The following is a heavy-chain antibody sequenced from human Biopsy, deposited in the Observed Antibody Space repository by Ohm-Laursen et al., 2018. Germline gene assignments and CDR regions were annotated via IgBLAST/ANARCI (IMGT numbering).Heavy chain of an antibody. D-gene: IGHD3-16*01. CDR1: GESFNGYY. J-gene: IGHJ4*02. Sequence: PSQTLSLTWAVYGESFNGYYWSWIRQTPGRGLEWIGEINHSGRTNYNPSLKSRVTISVDTSKNQFSLKLNSVTAADTAVYFCARDSRGGHLNTTLITGKNLDSWGQGILVTVSS. CDR3: ARDSRGGHLNTTLITGKNLDS. V-gene: IGHV4-34*01. CDR2: INHSGRT.